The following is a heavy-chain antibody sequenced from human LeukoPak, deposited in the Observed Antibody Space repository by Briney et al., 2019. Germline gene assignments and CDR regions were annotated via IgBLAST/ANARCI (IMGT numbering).Heavy chain of an antibody. J-gene: IGHJ4*02. CDR3: ARGPYYYDSSGYYYSFDY. CDR2: IYYSGST. Sequence: PSETLSLTCTVSGGSISSYYWSWIRQPPGKGLEWIGYIYYSGSTNYNPSLKSRVTISVDTSKNQFSLKLYSVTAADTAVYYCARGPYYYDSSGYYYSFDYWGQGTLVTVSS. CDR1: GGSISSYY. V-gene: IGHV4-59*01. D-gene: IGHD3-22*01.